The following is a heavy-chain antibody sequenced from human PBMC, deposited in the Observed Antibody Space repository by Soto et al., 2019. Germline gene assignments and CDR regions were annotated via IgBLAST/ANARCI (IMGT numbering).Heavy chain of an antibody. Sequence: QVQLQESGPGLVKPSGTLSLTCAVSGASINNNNWWSWVRQPPGKGLEWIGEIYRSGSTNYNPSLKSRVRISVDKSKNQFSLKLTSVTAADTAVYYCARGPYCSSTSCNSGAPFYDYYGMDVWGQGTTVTVSS. J-gene: IGHJ6*02. CDR2: IYRSGST. D-gene: IGHD2-2*01. CDR3: ARGPYCSSTSCNSGAPFYDYYGMDV. V-gene: IGHV4-4*02. CDR1: GASINNNNW.